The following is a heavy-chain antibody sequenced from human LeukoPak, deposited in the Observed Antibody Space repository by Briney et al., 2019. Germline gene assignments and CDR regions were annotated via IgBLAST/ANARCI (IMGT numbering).Heavy chain of an antibody. J-gene: IGHJ4*02. Sequence: GGSLRLSCVVSGFIFSNYSMHWVRQAPGKGLEWVAGLSYDGSNTNHADPVKGRFTISRDNSKNTVHLQMNSLRAEDTAVYYCARSYRSGWYYFDYWGQGTLVTVSS. D-gene: IGHD6-19*01. CDR3: ARSYRSGWYYFDY. V-gene: IGHV3-30-3*01. CDR2: LSYDGSNT. CDR1: GFIFSNYS.